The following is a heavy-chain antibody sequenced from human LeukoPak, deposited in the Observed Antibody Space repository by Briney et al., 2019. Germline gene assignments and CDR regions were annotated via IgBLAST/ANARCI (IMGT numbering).Heavy chain of an antibody. CDR2: ISGVSTTI. V-gene: IGHV3-48*01. CDR3: ARSLSDYGAYCFGS. J-gene: IGHJ4*02. D-gene: IGHD4-17*01. CDR1: GFTFSDYS. Sequence: GGSLRLSCAASGFTFSDYSMNWVSQAPGKGLEWASYISGVSTTIYYADSVKGRFTISRDNAKNSLYLQMNSLRAEDTAVYYCARSLSDYGAYCFGSWGQGTLVAVSS.